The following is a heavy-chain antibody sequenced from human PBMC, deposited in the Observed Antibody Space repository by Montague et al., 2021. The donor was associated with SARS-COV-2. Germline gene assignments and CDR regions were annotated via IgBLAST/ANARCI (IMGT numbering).Heavy chain of an antibody. V-gene: IGHV4-34*01. J-gene: IGHJ6*02. CDR3: ARVRYYGSGTSLVMDV. D-gene: IGHD3-10*01. CDR1: GGSFSGYY. Sequence: SETLSLTCAVYGGSFSGYYWSWIRQPPGRGLEWIGEINHSGSTNYNPSLKSRVTISVDTSKNQFSLKLSSVTAAGTAVYYCARVRYYGSGTSLVMDVWGQGTTVTVSS. CDR2: INHSGST.